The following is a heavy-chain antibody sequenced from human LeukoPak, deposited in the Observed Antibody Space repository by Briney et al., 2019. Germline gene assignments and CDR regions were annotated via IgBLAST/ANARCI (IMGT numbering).Heavy chain of an antibody. CDR2: IYTSGRT. V-gene: IGHV4-61*02. CDR3: ARARVIPASFDE. CDR1: GGSITFGSYH. J-gene: IGHJ4*02. D-gene: IGHD3-16*02. Sequence: PSETLSLTCTVSGGSITFGSYHWLWIRQPAGEGLEGIGRIYTSGRTFYNPSLKSRVTISMHTSMNQFSLRLDSVTAADTALYYCARARVIPASFDEWGEGTRVTVSS.